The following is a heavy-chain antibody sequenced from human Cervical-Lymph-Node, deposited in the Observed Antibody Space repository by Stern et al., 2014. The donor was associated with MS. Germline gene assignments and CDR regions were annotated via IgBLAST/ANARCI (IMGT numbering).Heavy chain of an antibody. CDR3: AKDYTAMVTSAQH. CDR2: ISYDGSNK. Sequence: VQLVESGGGVVQPGRSLRLSCAASGFTFSSYGMHWVRQAPGKGLEWVAVISYDGSNKYYADSVKGRFTISRDNSKNTLYLQMNSLRAEDTAVYYCAKDYTAMVTSAQHWGQGTLVTVSS. J-gene: IGHJ1*01. D-gene: IGHD5-18*01. V-gene: IGHV3-30*18. CDR1: GFTFSSYG.